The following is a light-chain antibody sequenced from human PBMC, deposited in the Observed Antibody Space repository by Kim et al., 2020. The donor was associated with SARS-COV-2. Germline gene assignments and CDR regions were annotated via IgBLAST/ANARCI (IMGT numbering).Light chain of an antibody. CDR2: GAS. CDR1: QSVSIN. V-gene: IGKV3-15*01. CDR3: QQYNNWPYT. Sequence: EIVMTQSPATLSVSPGERATLSCRASQSVSINLAWYQQKPGQAPRLLIYGASTRATGIPARFSGSGSGTEFTLTISSLQSEDFAVYYWQQYNNWPYTFGQGTKLEI. J-gene: IGKJ2*01.